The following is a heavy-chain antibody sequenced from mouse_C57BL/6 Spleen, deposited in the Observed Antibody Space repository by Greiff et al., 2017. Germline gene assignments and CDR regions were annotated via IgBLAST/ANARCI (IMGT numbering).Heavy chain of an antibody. CDR2: IDPEDGDT. CDR1: GFHIQDYY. V-gene: IGHV14-1*01. CDR3: TTFYYYCSWFAT. D-gene: IGHD1-1*01. Sequence: EVQLQQSGAELVRPGASVKLSCTASGFHIQDYYMPWVKQRPEQGLEWIGRIDPEDGDTEYAPKFQGKATKTADTSSNTAYLQLSSLTSEDTAFYYCTTFYYYCSWFATGAKGLWALSLQ. J-gene: IGHJ3*01.